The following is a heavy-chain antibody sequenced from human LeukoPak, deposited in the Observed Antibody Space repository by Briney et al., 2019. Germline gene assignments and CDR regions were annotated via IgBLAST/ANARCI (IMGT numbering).Heavy chain of an antibody. CDR3: ARLSTVTTSFDY. CDR2: IYHSGST. Sequence: KASETLSLTCTVSGYSISSGYYWGWIRQPPGKGLEWIGSIYHSGSTYYNPSLKSRVTISVDTSKDQFSLKLRSVTAADTAVYYCARLSTVTTSFDYWGQGTLVTVSS. J-gene: IGHJ4*02. CDR1: GYSISSGYY. D-gene: IGHD4-17*01. V-gene: IGHV4-38-2*02.